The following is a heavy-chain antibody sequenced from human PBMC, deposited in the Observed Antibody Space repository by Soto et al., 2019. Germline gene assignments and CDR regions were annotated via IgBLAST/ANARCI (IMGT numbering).Heavy chain of an antibody. CDR3: ARDLAYCTNGVCYSNGFEP. D-gene: IGHD2-8*01. CDR1: GYTFTSYG. CDR2: ISAYNGNT. Sequence: ASVKVSCKASGYTFTSYGISWVRQAPGQGLEWMGWISAYNGNTNYAQKLQGRVTMTTDTSTSTAYMELRSLRSDDTAVYYCARDLAYCTNGVCYSNGFEPWGQGTLVTVSS. J-gene: IGHJ5*02. V-gene: IGHV1-18*01.